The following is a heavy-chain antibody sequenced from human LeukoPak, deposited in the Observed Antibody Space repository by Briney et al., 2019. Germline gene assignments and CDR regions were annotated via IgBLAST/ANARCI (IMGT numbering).Heavy chain of an antibody. J-gene: IGHJ5*02. CDR1: GGSISSSPYY. CDR3: ARPVPSRLGWFDP. D-gene: IGHD1-1*01. CDR2: IYYSGST. Sequence: SETLSLTCTVSGGSISSSPYYWGWIRQPPGKGLEWIGTIYYSGSTYYNPSLKSRVTISVDTSKNQFSLKLTSVTAADTAVYYCARPVPSRLGWFDPWGQGTLVTVSS. V-gene: IGHV4-39*01.